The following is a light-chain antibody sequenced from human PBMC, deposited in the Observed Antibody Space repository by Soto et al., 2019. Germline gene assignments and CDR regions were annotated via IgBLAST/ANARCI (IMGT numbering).Light chain of an antibody. V-gene: IGKV1-39*01. CDR3: QQTYSAPFT. Sequence: DIQMTQSPSSLSASVGDSVTLTCRARQRLFSCLNWYQQAPGRAPKLLISTAYKLQSGVPSRFSGSESGTEFTLTISSLQPEDFAIYFCQQTYSAPFTFGPGTKVDVK. J-gene: IGKJ3*01. CDR2: TAY. CDR1: QRLFSC.